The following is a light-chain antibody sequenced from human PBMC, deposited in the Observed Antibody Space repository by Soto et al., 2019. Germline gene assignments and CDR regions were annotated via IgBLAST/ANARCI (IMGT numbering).Light chain of an antibody. Sequence: NFMLTQPHSVSESPGKTVTISCTRSSGSIARNYVQWYQQRPGGAPTTVIYQDNQRPSGVPDRFSGSIDSSSNSASLTISGLKTEDEVDYYCQSYDTINQAGIFGGGTKLTVL. CDR2: QDN. CDR3: QSYDTINQAGI. V-gene: IGLV6-57*04. CDR1: SGSIARNY. J-gene: IGLJ2*01.